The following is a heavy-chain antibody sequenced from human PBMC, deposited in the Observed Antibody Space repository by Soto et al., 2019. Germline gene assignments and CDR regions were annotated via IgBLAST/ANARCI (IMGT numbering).Heavy chain of an antibody. CDR3: ARSGGSFNLDY. CDR2: IYSSGST. D-gene: IGHD1-26*01. CDR1: GGSISSYY. V-gene: IGHV4-4*07. J-gene: IGHJ4*02. Sequence: SSETLSLTCTVSGGSISSYYWSWIRQPAGEGLEWIGRIYSSGSTNYNPSLKSRVSMSVDTSKNQLSLNLISVTAADTAVYYCARSGGSFNLDYWGLGTLVTVSS.